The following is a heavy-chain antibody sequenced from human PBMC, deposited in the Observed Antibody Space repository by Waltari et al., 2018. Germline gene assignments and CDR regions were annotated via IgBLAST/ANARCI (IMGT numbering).Heavy chain of an antibody. J-gene: IGHJ4*02. CDR3: ARDGSPWEPLGF. Sequence: QVQLVQSGAEVKKPGASVKVSCKASGYTFTGYYMHWVRQAPGQGLEWMGWINPNRGGTNYAQKFQGRVTMTRDTSISTAYMELSRLRSDDTAVYYCARDGSPWEPLGFWGQGTLVTVSS. D-gene: IGHD1-26*01. V-gene: IGHV1-2*02. CDR1: GYTFTGYY. CDR2: INPNRGGT.